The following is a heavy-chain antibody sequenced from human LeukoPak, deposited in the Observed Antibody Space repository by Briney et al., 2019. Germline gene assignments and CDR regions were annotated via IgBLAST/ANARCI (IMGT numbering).Heavy chain of an antibody. V-gene: IGHV4-4*07. CDR3: AREGGSYRFLDN. D-gene: IGHD1-26*01. CDR2: ISTSGST. Sequence: SETLSLTRTVSGDSISGYYWSWIRQPAGKGLEWIGRISTSGSTNYNPSLKSRVTMSVDTSKNQVSLNLTSVTAADTAVYYCAREGGSYRFLDNWGQGTLVTVSS. J-gene: IGHJ4*02. CDR1: GDSISGYY.